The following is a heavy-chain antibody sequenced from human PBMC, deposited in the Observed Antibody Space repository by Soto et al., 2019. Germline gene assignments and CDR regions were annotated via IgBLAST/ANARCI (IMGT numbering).Heavy chain of an antibody. D-gene: IGHD4-17*01. V-gene: IGHV3-33*01. Sequence: GGSLRLSCAASGFTFSSYGMHWVRQAPGKGLEWVAVIWYDGTNKYYVDSVKGRFTISKDNSKNTLYLKMNSLRAEDTDIYYCARDIGDYTSRWIDAFDIWGQGLIVTLSS. CDR2: IWYDGTNK. J-gene: IGHJ3*02. CDR1: GFTFSSYG. CDR3: ARDIGDYTSRWIDAFDI.